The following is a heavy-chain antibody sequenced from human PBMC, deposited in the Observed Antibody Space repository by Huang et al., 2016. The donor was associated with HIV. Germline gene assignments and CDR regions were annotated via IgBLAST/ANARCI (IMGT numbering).Heavy chain of an antibody. J-gene: IGHJ4*02. D-gene: IGHD2-15*01. V-gene: IGHV3-30*18. CDR3: AKESRWFSDFDH. CDR1: GFKLSGFG. Sequence: QVHLVESGGGVVQPGGSLRLSCAASGFKLSGFGMHWVRQAPGKGLEWVAVSSYDGMSQFYTDSLKGRFTISRDNSDNTLSLQMKGLRPDDTAVYYCAKESRWFSDFDHWGQGVLVSVSS. CDR2: SSYDGMSQ.